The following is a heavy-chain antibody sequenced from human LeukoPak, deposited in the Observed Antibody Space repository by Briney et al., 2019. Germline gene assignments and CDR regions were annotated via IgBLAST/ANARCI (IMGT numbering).Heavy chain of an antibody. V-gene: IGHV3-23*01. J-gene: IGHJ6*02. Sequence: GGSLRLSCAASGFTFSSYAMSWVRQAPGKGLEWVSAISGSGGSTYYADSVKGRFTISRDNSKNTLYLQMNSLRAEDTGVYYYAKDIGGRYLDWSHYYCYGMDVWGQGTTVTVSS. CDR3: AKDIGGRYLDWSHYYCYGMDV. D-gene: IGHD3-9*01. CDR1: GFTFSSYA. CDR2: ISGSGGST.